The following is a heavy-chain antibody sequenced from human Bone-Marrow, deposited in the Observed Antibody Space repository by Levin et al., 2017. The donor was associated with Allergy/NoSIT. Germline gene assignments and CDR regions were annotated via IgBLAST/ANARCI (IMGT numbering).Heavy chain of an antibody. J-gene: IGHJ2*01. CDR3: ATEPFDVDIVATMIGWYFDL. D-gene: IGHD5-12*01. Sequence: GGSLRLSCKASGGTFSSYAISWVRQAPGQGLEWMGRIIPILGIANYAQKFQGRVTITADKSTSTAYMELSSLRSEDTAVYYCATEPFDVDIVATMIGWYFDLWGRGTLVTVSS. V-gene: IGHV1-69*04. CDR1: GGTFSSYA. CDR2: IIPILGIA.